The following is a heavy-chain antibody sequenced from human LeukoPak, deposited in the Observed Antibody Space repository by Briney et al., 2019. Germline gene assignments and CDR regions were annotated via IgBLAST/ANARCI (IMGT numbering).Heavy chain of an antibody. V-gene: IGHV1-24*01. D-gene: IGHD1-26*01. CDR3: ARDSGSGSNDY. CDR2: FDPEDGET. Sequence: ASVKVSCKVSGYTLTELSMHWVRQAPGKGLEWMGGFDPEDGETIYAQNFQGRVTFISKTSATTAFMELSSLRSEDAAVYYCARDSGSGSNDYWGQGTLVTVSS. CDR1: GYTLTELS. J-gene: IGHJ4*02.